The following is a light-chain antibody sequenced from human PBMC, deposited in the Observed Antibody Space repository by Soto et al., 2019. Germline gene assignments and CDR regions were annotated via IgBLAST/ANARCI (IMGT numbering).Light chain of an antibody. CDR1: QSISSW. J-gene: IGKJ1*01. CDR2: KAS. V-gene: IGKV1-5*03. CDR3: QQYNSYSLT. Sequence: DIQMTQSPSTLSASIGDRVTITCRASQSISSWLAWYQQKPGKAPKVLIYKASSLESGVPSRFSGSGSGTEFTLTISSLQPDDFATYYCQQYNSYSLTFGQGTKVEIK.